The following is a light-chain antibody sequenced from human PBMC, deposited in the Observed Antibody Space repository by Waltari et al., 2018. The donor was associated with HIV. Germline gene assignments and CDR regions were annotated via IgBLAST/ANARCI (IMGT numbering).Light chain of an antibody. CDR3: SSYTTSSTVV. J-gene: IGLJ3*02. CDR2: EVS. CDR1: SSDVGGYNY. V-gene: IGLV2-14*01. Sequence: QSALTQPASVSGSPGQSIAIPCTGASSDVGGYNYVSWYQQHPGKAPKLLIYEVSNRPSGVSNRFSGSKSGNTASLTISGLQAEDEADYYCSSYTTSSTVVFGGGTKLTVL.